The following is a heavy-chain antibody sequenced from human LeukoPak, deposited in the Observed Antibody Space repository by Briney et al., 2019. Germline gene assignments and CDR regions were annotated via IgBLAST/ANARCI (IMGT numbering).Heavy chain of an antibody. Sequence: GGSLRLSCAASGFTFSSYWMSWVRQAPGKGLEWVSSISSSGSYIYYADSVKGRFTISRDNAKNSLFLQMNSLRAEDTAVYYCASGETSGTFDYWGQGTLVTVSS. CDR2: ISSSGSYI. CDR1: GFTFSSYW. V-gene: IGHV3-21*01. D-gene: IGHD1-14*01. J-gene: IGHJ4*02. CDR3: ASGETSGTFDY.